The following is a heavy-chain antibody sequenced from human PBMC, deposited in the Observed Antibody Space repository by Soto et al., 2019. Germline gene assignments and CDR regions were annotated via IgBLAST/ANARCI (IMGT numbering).Heavy chain of an antibody. Sequence: GASVKVSCKASGGTFSSYAISWVRQAPGQGLEWMGGIIPIFGTANYAQKFQGRVTITADESTSTAYMELSSLRSEDTAVYYCARDRGRAAELKFADTGFDPWGKGSLVTVAS. CDR1: GGTFSSYA. V-gene: IGHV1-69*13. J-gene: IGHJ5*02. CDR3: ARDRGRAAELKFADTGFDP. D-gene: IGHD2-15*01. CDR2: IIPIFGTA.